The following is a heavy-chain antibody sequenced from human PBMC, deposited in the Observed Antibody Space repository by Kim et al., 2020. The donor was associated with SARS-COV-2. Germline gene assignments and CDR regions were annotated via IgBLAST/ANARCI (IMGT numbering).Heavy chain of an antibody. Sequence: ASVKVSCKASGYTFTGYYMHWVRQAPGQGLEWMGWINPNSGGTNYAQKFQGRVTMTRDTSISTAYMELSRLRSDDTAVYYCARDPHRSGYCSGGSCLRDYGRDVWGQGTTVTVSS. CDR1: GYTFTGYY. V-gene: IGHV1-2*02. CDR3: ARDPHRSGYCSGGSCLRDYGRDV. D-gene: IGHD2-15*01. CDR2: INPNSGGT. J-gene: IGHJ6*02.